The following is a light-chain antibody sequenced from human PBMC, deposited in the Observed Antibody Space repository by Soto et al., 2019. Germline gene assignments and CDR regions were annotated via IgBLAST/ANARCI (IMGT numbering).Light chain of an antibody. J-gene: IGKJ5*01. CDR1: QDISNY. V-gene: IGKV1-33*01. CDR2: DAS. Sequence: DIQMTQSPSSLSASVGDRVTITSQASQDISNYLNWYQQKPGKAPKLLIYDASNLETGVPSRFSGSGSGTEFTLTISSLQPEDFATYYCQQLNSYPLTFGQGTRLEIK. CDR3: QQLNSYPLT.